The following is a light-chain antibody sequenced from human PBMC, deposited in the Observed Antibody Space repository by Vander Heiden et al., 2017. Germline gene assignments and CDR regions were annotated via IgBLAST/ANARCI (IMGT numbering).Light chain of an antibody. Sequence: QYVLTQQRSVSPAPGQKATISCSGSSSNIGDNYVSWLQQLPGTAPKVLIFENNRRPSGIPDRFSGSKSGTSATLGITGLQTGDEADYYCGTWDSSLSSGVFGSGTKVTVL. J-gene: IGLJ1*01. CDR2: ENN. V-gene: IGLV1-51*01. CDR1: SSNIGDNY. CDR3: GTWDSSLSSGV.